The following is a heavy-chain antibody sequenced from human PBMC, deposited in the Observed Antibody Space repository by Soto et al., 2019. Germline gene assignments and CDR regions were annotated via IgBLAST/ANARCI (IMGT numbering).Heavy chain of an antibody. J-gene: IGHJ4*02. D-gene: IGHD5-12*01. V-gene: IGHV3-23*01. CDR2: ISGSGSST. Sequence: VQLLESGGGLVQPGGSLRLSCVVSGFTFSNYVMSWVRQAPGKGLEWVSGISGSGSSTNYADSVKGRLTISRDNSKNTVFLQMNSLRAEDTAIYYCAKHPGYSGYDSPFDYWGQGTLVTVSS. CDR1: GFTFSNYV. CDR3: AKHPGYSGYDSPFDY.